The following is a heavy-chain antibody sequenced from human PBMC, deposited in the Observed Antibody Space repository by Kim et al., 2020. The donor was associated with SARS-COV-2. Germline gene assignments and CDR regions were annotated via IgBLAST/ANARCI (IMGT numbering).Heavy chain of an antibody. V-gene: IGHV2-70*11. CDR2: IDWDDDK. D-gene: IGHD1-20*01. CDR3: ARMAGITGTPGGRDF. Sequence: SGPTLVNPTQTLTLTCTFSGFSLSTSGMCVSWIRQPPGKALEWLARIDWDDDKYYSTSLKTRLTISKDTSKNQVVLTMTNMDPVDTATYYCARMAGITGTPGGRDFWGQGTLVTVSS. J-gene: IGHJ4*02. CDR1: GFSLSTSGMC.